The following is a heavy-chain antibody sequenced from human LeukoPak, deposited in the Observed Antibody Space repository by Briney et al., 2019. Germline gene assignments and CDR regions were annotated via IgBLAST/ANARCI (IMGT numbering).Heavy chain of an antibody. J-gene: IGHJ4*02. CDR1: GFTFSNFG. D-gene: IGHD3-9*01. CDR3: AKGSPRFYDILDY. V-gene: IGHV3-30*18. Sequence: GGTLRLSFAASGFTFSNFGMHWARQAPGKGLEWVAVVSYDGSNKYYADSVKGRFSISRDNSKNTVYLQMNSLRAEDTAVYYCAKGSPRFYDILDYWGQGTLITVSS. CDR2: VSYDGSNK.